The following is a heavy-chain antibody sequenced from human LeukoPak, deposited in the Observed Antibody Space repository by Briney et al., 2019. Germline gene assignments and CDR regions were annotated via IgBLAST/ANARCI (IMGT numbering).Heavy chain of an antibody. J-gene: IGHJ3*02. CDR1: GFTFSSYS. Sequence: GGSLRLSCAASGFTFSSYSMNWVRQAPGKGLEWVSSISSSSSYIYYADSVKGRFTISRDNAKNSLYLQMNSLRAEDTAVYYCARGFVQWLDAFDIWGQGTMVTVSS. D-gene: IGHD6-19*01. CDR3: ARGFVQWLDAFDI. CDR2: ISSSSSYI. V-gene: IGHV3-21*01.